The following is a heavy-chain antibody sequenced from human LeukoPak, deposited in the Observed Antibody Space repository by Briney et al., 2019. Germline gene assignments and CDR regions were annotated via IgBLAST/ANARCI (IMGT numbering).Heavy chain of an antibody. CDR2: IYYRGST. J-gene: IGHJ4*02. D-gene: IGHD3-10*01. CDR3: ASSDYGSGRRLDY. Sequence: SETLSLTCTVSVGSISSYYWSWIRPPPRKGLEWIGYIYYRGSTNYNPSLKSRVTISVDTSKNQFSLKLSSVTAADTAVYYCASSDYGSGRRLDYWGQGTLVTVSS. V-gene: IGHV4-59*01. CDR1: VGSISSYY.